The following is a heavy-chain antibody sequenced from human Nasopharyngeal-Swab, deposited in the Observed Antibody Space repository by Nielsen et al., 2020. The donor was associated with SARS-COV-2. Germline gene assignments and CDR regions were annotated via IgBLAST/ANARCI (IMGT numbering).Heavy chain of an antibody. CDR1: GFTFSSYG. J-gene: IGHJ6*02. D-gene: IGHD3-10*01. CDR2: ISYDGSNK. V-gene: IGHV3-30*18. Sequence: GEFLKISCAASGFTFSSYGMHWVRQAPGKGLEWVAVISYDGSNKYYADSVKGRFTISRDNSKNTLYLQMNSLRAEDTAVYYCAKDSGTWFGELLSGCMDVWGQGTTVTVSS. CDR3: AKDSGTWFGELLSGCMDV.